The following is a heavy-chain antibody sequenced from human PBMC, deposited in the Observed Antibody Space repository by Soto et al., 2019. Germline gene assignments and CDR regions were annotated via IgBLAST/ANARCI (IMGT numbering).Heavy chain of an antibody. J-gene: IGHJ4*02. D-gene: IGHD1-26*01. CDR3: ATSHGGKYYHSPFDY. Sequence: SETLSLTCTVSGGSISSGGYYWSWIRQHPGKGLEWIGYIYYSGSTYYNPSLKSRVAISVDTSKNQISLKLSSVTAADTAVYYCATSHGGKYYHSPFDYWGQGALVTVSS. V-gene: IGHV4-31*03. CDR2: IYYSGST. CDR1: GGSISSGGYY.